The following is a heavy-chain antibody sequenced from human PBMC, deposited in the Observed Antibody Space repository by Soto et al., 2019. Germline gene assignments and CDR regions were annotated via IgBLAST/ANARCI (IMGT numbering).Heavy chain of an antibody. J-gene: IGHJ4*02. V-gene: IGHV4-59*01. Sequence: SETLSLTCTVSGGSISNYYWSWIRQPPGKGLEWIGYIFYTGRTSYNPSLKSRVTISVDTSRNQFSLNLRSVTAADTAVYYCARDTALDYWGQGTLVTVSS. CDR1: GGSISNYY. D-gene: IGHD2-21*02. CDR3: ARDTALDY. CDR2: IFYTGRT.